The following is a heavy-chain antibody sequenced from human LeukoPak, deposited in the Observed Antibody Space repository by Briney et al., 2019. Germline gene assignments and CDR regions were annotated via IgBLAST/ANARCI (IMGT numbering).Heavy chain of an antibody. V-gene: IGHV4-59*01. Sequence: SETLSLTCTVSGGSISSYYWSWIRQPPGEGLEWIGYIYYSGSTNYNPSLKSRVTISVDTSKNQFSLKLSSVTAADTAVYYCARTSTVTTGSWFDPWGQGTLVTVSS. CDR1: GGSISSYY. D-gene: IGHD4-17*01. CDR2: IYYSGST. J-gene: IGHJ5*02. CDR3: ARTSTVTTGSWFDP.